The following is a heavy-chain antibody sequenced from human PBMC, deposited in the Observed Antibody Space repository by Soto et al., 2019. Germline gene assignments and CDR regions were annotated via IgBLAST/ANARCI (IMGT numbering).Heavy chain of an antibody. Sequence: EVQLVESGGGLVKPGGSLRLSCVASGFTFSKAWMSWVRQAPGKGPEWVGRFKSKTDGGTTDYPAPVKGRFTISRDDSTYTLYLQMPSLKTEDTAVYYCAADVRRAPAWGFDPWGQGTLVTVSS. J-gene: IGHJ5*02. CDR1: GFTFSKAW. CDR2: FKSKTDGGTT. D-gene: IGHD3-10*01. V-gene: IGHV3-15*01. CDR3: AADVRRAPAWGFDP.